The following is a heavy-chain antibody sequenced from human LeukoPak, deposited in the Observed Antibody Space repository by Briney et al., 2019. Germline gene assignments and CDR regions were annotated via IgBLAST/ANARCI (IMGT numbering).Heavy chain of an antibody. V-gene: IGHV3-15*01. J-gene: IGHJ4*02. CDR2: FKSRTDGGTT. CDR3: TTEGDNSGYLGHLFDY. CDR1: GFTLNNYA. Sequence: GGSLRLSCAASGFTLNNYAMTWIRQAPGKGLEWVGRFKSRTDGGTTDYAAPVKGRFTISGDDSKNTLYLQMNSLKTEDTAVYYCTTEGDNSGYLGHLFDYWGQGTLVTVSS. D-gene: IGHD3-22*01.